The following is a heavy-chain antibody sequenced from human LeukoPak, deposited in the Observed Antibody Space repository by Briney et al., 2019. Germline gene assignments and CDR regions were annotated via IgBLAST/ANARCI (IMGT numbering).Heavy chain of an antibody. CDR3: ARTRYYYNSRSYGAPYYFDY. V-gene: IGHV4-4*02. Sequence: SGTLSLTCAVSGGSISSSNWWSWVRQPPGKGLEWIGEIYHSGSTNYNPSLKSRVTISVDKSKNQFSLKLSSVTAAGTAVYYCARTRYYYNSRSYGAPYYFDYWGQGTLVTVSS. CDR1: GGSISSSNW. CDR2: IYHSGST. D-gene: IGHD3-10*01. J-gene: IGHJ4*02.